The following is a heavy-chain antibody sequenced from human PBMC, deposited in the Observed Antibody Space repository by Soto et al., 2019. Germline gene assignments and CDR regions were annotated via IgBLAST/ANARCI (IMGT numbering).Heavy chain of an antibody. D-gene: IGHD2-2*01. J-gene: IGHJ5*02. CDR2: ISAYNGNT. V-gene: IGHV1-18*01. CDR1: GYTFTSYG. CDR3: ARSLYQLTKFDP. Sequence: QVQLVQSGAEVKKPGASVKVSCKASGYTFTSYGISWVRQAPGQGLEWMGWISAYNGNTNFAQKLQGRVTMTTETYTSTAYMELRSLLSDDPAVYYCARSLYQLTKFDPWGQGPLVTVSS.